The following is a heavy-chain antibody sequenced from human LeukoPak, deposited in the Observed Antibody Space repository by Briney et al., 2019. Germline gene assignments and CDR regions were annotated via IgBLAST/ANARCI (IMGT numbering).Heavy chain of an antibody. CDR3: ARNLYNTGDLES. J-gene: IGHJ4*02. V-gene: IGHV1-8*01. Sequence: ASVKVSCTASGYTFTNYDINWVRQATGQGLEWMGWMSPDSGNTGYAQNFQGRITLTRDTSISTAYMELSSLRSEDTAVYYCARNLYNTGDLESWGQGTLVTVSS. CDR1: GYTFTNYD. CDR2: MSPDSGNT. D-gene: IGHD1-14*01.